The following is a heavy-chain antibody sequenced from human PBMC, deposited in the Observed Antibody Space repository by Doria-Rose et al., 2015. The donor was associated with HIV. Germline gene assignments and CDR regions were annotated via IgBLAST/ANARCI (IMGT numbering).Heavy chain of an antibody. J-gene: IGHJ4*02. CDR3: ARIKSSRWYHKYYFDF. Sequence: QITLKESSPVLVKPTETLTLTCTVSGVSLSSPGMGVSWIRQPPGKALEWLANIFSDDVRSFKTSLKSRLTISWGTSKSQVVLTMTDMDPVDTATYYCARIKSSRWYHKYYFDFWGQGTLVIVSA. CDR1: GVSLSSPGMG. CDR2: IFSDDVR. D-gene: IGHD6-13*01. V-gene: IGHV2-26*01.